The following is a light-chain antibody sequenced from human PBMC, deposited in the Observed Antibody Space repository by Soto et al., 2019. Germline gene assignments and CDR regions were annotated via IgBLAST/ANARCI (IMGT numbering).Light chain of an antibody. CDR3: SSFTSRFPFV. CDR1: RSDVGAYNY. CDR2: EVT. J-gene: IGLJ1*01. Sequence: QSALTQPASVSGSPGQSIAISCTGTRSDVGAYNYVSWYQQHPGKAPKLMISEVTNRPSGVSDRFSGSKSGNTASLTISGVQAEDWADYYCSSFTSRFPFVFGTGTKVPVL. V-gene: IGLV2-14*01.